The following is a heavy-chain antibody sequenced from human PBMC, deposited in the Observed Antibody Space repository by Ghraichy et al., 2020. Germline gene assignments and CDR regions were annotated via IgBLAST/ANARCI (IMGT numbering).Heavy chain of an antibody. CDR1: GFPFSSYW. CDR2: IKEDGSVR. CDR3: ARDPGSSAFDI. V-gene: IGHV3-7*03. J-gene: IGHJ3*02. Sequence: GGSLRLSCAASGFPFSSYWMSWVRQAPGTGLEFVANIKEDGSVRNYVDSGKGRFTISRDNAKNSFYLQMNSLRVDDTAVLYGARDPGSSAFDIWGQGTMVTVSS. D-gene: IGHD6-6*01.